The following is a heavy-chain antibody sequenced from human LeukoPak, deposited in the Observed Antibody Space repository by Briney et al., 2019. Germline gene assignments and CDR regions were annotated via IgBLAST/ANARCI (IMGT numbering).Heavy chain of an antibody. Sequence: SETLSLTCTVSGDSLSSYYWSWIRQFPGKGLEWIGYIYYSGSTNYNPSLKSRVTISVDTSKNQFSLKLSSVTAADTAVYYCARAVAGTENWFDPWGQGTLVTVSS. CDR1: GDSLSSYY. CDR3: ARAVAGTENWFDP. CDR2: IYYSGST. V-gene: IGHV4-59*01. D-gene: IGHD6-19*01. J-gene: IGHJ5*02.